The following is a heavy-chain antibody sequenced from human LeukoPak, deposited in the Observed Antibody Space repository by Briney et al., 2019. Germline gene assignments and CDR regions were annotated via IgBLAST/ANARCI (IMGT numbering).Heavy chain of an antibody. Sequence: GGSLRLSCAASGFTFSSYAMSWVRQAPAKGLEWVSAISGSGGSTYYADSVKGRFSISRDNSRNTLYLQMNSLRAEDTAVYYCAKGASVFYYYYMDVWGKGTTVTVSS. V-gene: IGHV3-23*01. J-gene: IGHJ6*03. CDR1: GFTFSSYA. D-gene: IGHD3-10*01. CDR2: ISGSGGST. CDR3: AKGASVFYYYYMDV.